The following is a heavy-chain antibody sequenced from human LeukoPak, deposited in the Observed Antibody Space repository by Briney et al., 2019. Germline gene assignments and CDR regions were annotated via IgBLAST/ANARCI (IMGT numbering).Heavy chain of an antibody. CDR3: AKSGYYYGSGAFDY. CDR2: ISGSGGST. Sequence: GGSLRLSCAASGFTFSSYAMSWVRQAPGKGLEWVSAISGSGGSTYYADSVKGRFTISRDNPKNTLYLQMNSLRAEDTAVYYCAKSGYYYGSGAFDYWGQGTLVTVSS. CDR1: GFTFSSYA. V-gene: IGHV3-23*01. J-gene: IGHJ4*02. D-gene: IGHD3-10*01.